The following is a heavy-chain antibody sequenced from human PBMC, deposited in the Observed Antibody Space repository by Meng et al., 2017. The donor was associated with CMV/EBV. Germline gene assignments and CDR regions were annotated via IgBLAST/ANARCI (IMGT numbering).Heavy chain of an antibody. D-gene: IGHD1-26*01. J-gene: IGHJ4*02. CDR2: IYYSGST. CDR3: ASIVGAQDY. CDR1: GGSISSSSYY. Sequence: QRQRQESGPGLLKPSATLSLTCTVSGGSISSSSYYWGWIRQPPGKGLEWIGSIYYSGSTYYNPSLKSRVTISVDTSKNQFSLKLSSVTAADTAVYYCASIVGAQDYWGQGTLVTVSS. V-gene: IGHV4-39*07.